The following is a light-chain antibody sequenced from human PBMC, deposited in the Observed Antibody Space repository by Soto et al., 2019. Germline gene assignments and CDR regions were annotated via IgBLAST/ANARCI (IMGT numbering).Light chain of an antibody. J-gene: IGKJ4*01. V-gene: IGKV3-20*01. CDR2: GAS. CDR1: QRVSNTQ. CDR3: QQYGRSPLT. Sequence: EIVLTQSPGTLSLSPGERATLSCRASQRVSNTQLAWYQQKHGQVPRLLIYGASSRATGIPDRFSGSGSGTDFTLTISRLEPEDFAVYYCQQYGRSPLTVGGGTKVDSK.